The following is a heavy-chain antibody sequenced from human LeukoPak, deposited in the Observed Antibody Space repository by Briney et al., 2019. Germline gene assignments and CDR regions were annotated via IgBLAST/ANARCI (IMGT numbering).Heavy chain of an antibody. J-gene: IGHJ4*02. Sequence: SQTLSLTCAISGDSVSSSSAAWSWIRQSPSRGLEWLGRTYYRSKWYNDYAVSVKSRITINPDTSKNQFSLQLNSMTPEDTAVYYCAREGPEAYLFDYWGQGTLVTVSS. CDR2: TYYRSKWYN. CDR1: GDSVSSSSAA. D-gene: IGHD2-8*01. CDR3: AREGPEAYLFDY. V-gene: IGHV6-1*01.